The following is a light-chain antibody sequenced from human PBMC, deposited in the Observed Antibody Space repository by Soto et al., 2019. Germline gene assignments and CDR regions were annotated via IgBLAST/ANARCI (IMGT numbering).Light chain of an antibody. Sequence: QSVLTQPASVSGSPGQSITISCTGTSSDVGTYDLVSWYQHHSDKAPKLIIYEVSKRPSGVSNRFSGSKSGNAASLTISGLQAEDEADYYCCSYAGTTPSHWVFGGGTKVTVL. CDR3: CSYAGTTPSHWV. CDR1: SSDVGTYDL. J-gene: IGLJ3*02. V-gene: IGLV2-23*02. CDR2: EVS.